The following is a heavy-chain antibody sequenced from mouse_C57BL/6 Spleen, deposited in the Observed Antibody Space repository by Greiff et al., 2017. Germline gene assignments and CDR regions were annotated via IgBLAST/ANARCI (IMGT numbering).Heavy chain of an antibody. Sequence: VQLQQPGAELVKPGASVKLSCKASGYTFTSYWMHWVKQRPGQGLEWIGMIHPNRGSTNYNEKFKSKATLTVDKSSSTAYMQLSSLTSEDSAVYYCARTITTVVAPFDYWGQGTTLTVSS. D-gene: IGHD1-1*01. CDR2: IHPNRGST. CDR3: ARTITTVVAPFDY. J-gene: IGHJ2*01. CDR1: GYTFTSYW. V-gene: IGHV1-64*01.